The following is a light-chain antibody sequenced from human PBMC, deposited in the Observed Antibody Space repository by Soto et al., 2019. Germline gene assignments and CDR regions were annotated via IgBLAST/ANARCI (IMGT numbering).Light chain of an antibody. Sequence: DIVMTPSPDSLALSLGERATINCKSSQSVLYSPNNKNYLAWYQQKPGQPPKLLLYWASMRESGVPDRFSGSASGTDFTLTISSLQAEDVAVYYCHQYASSPWTFGPGTKVEIK. V-gene: IGKV4-1*01. CDR1: QSVLYSPNNKNY. J-gene: IGKJ1*01. CDR3: HQYASSPWT. CDR2: WAS.